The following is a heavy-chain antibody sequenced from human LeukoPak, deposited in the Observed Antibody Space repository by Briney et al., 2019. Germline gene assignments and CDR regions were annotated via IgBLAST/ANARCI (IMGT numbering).Heavy chain of an antibody. CDR2: INHSGST. Sequence: PSETLSLTCAVYGGSFSGYYWSWIRQPPGKGLEWIGEINHSGSTNYNPSLKSRVTISVDTSKNQFSLKLSSVTAADTAVYYCARHSRHYYGSGSSPDFDYWGQGTLVTVSS. J-gene: IGHJ4*02. D-gene: IGHD3-10*01. CDR1: GGSFSGYY. V-gene: IGHV4-34*01. CDR3: ARHSRHYYGSGSSPDFDY.